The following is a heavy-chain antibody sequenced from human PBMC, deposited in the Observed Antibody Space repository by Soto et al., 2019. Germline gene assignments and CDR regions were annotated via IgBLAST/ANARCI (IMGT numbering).Heavy chain of an antibody. CDR1: GFIFGDYA. Sequence: GGSLRLSCAASGFIFGDYAMGWIRQAPGKGLEWISYISLSGYVKYYTDSVKGRFTSSRDNAKNSLHLQMDNLAAGDTAVYYCVRWYNCFDFRGKGTWVTVST. J-gene: IGHJ4*02. D-gene: IGHD1-20*01. V-gene: IGHV3-11*01. CDR2: ISLSGYVK. CDR3: VRWYNCFDF.